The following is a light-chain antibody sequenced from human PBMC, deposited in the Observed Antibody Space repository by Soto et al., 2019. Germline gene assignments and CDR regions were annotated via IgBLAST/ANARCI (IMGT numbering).Light chain of an antibody. CDR1: SSDVGNYNY. CDR2: EVT. V-gene: IGLV2-14*01. CDR3: GSSTDTDTLVI. J-gene: IGLJ2*01. Sequence: QSALTQPASVSGSPGQSITISCTGTSSDVGNYNYVSWYQQHPGKAPKLLIFEVTNRPSGVSSRFSGSKSGNTASLTISGLQTEDEATYYCGSSTDTDTLVIFGGGTKVTVL.